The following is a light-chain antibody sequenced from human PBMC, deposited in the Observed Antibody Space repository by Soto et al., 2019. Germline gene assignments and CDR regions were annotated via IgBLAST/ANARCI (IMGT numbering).Light chain of an antibody. CDR2: TNN. CDR1: GSNIGINT. J-gene: IGLJ2*01. CDR3: AAWDDSLNGVV. Sequence: QSVLTQPPSASGTPGQRVTISCSGSGSNIGINTVNWYQQLPGTAPKLLIYTNNQRPSGVPDRFSGSKSGTSASLAISGLQSEDEADYYCAAWDDSLNGVVFGGGTKVTVL. V-gene: IGLV1-44*01.